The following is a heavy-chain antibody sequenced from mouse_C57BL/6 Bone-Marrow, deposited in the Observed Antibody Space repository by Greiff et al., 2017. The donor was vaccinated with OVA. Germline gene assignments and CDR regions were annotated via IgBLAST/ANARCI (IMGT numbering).Heavy chain of an antibody. CDR3: AREGGYYND. D-gene: IGHD2-3*01. V-gene: IGHV7-3*01. CDR1: GFTFTDYY. CDR2: IRNKANGYTT. Sequence: EVKLVESGGGLVQPGGSLSLSCAASGFTFTDYYMSWVRQPPGKALEWLGFIRNKANGYTTEYSASVKGRFTISRDNSQSILYLQMNALRAEDSATYYCAREGGYYNDWGQGTTLTVSS. J-gene: IGHJ2*01.